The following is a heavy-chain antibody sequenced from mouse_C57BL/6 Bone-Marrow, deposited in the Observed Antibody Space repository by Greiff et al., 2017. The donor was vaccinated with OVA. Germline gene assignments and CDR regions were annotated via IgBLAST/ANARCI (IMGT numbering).Heavy chain of an antibody. CDR1: GYTFTDYE. CDR3: TRDYGSRPYYFDK. CDR2: IDPETGGT. D-gene: IGHD1-1*01. Sequence: QVQLQQSGAELVRPGASVTLSCKASGYTFTDYEMHWVKQTPVHGLEWIGAIDPETGGTAYNQKFKGKAILTADKSSSTAYMELRSLTSEDSAVYYCTRDYGSRPYYFDKWGQGTTLTVSS. J-gene: IGHJ2*01. V-gene: IGHV1-15*01.